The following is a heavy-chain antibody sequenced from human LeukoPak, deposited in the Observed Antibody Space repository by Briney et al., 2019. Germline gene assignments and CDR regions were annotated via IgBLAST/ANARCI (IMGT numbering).Heavy chain of an antibody. Sequence: PSETLSLTCTVSGGSISSYYWSWIRQPPGKGLEGIGYIYYSGSTNYNPSLKSRVTISVDTSKNQFSLKLSSVTAADTAVYYCARSYSGSYLNWFDPWGQGTLVTVSS. CDR2: IYYSGST. V-gene: IGHV4-59*01. J-gene: IGHJ5*02. D-gene: IGHD1-26*01. CDR3: ARSYSGSYLNWFDP. CDR1: GGSISSYY.